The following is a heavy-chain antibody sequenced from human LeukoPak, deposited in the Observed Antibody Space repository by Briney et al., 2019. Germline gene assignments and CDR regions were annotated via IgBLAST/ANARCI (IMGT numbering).Heavy chain of an antibody. J-gene: IGHJ4*02. CDR3: ARDSNSSSWDGHLDY. D-gene: IGHD6-13*01. V-gene: IGHV1-46*01. Sequence: ASVKVSCKASGYTFTSYYMHWVRQAPGQGLEWMGIISPSGGSTSYAQKFQGRVTMTRDTSTSTVYMELSSLRSEDTAVYYCARDSNSSSWDGHLDYWGQGTLVTVSS. CDR2: ISPSGGST. CDR1: GYTFTSYY.